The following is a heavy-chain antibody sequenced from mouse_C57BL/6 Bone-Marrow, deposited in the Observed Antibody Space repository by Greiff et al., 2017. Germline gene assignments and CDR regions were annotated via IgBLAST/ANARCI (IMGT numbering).Heavy chain of an antibody. V-gene: IGHV1-63*01. D-gene: IGHD2-5*01. CDR1: GYTFTNYW. CDR2: IYPGGGYT. Sequence: QVHVKQSGAELVRPGTSVKMSCKASGYTFTNYWIGWAKQRPGHGLEWIGDIYPGGGYTNYNEKFKGKATLTADKSSSTAYMQFSSLTSEDSAIYYCARSDYSNYYHAMDKWGQGTSVTVST. CDR3: ARSDYSNYYHAMDK. J-gene: IGHJ4*01.